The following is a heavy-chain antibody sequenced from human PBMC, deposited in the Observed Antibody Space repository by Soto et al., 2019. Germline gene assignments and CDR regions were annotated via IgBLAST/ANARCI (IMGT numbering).Heavy chain of an antibody. CDR2: ISGSGGST. CDR3: AKDLPVVPAAIVGYFQH. J-gene: IGHJ1*01. CDR1: GFTFSSYA. V-gene: IGHV3-23*01. D-gene: IGHD2-2*02. Sequence: EVQLLESGGGLVQPGGSLRLSCAASGFTFSSYAMSWVRQAPGKGLEWVSAISGSGGSTYYADSVKGRFTISRDNSKNTLYLQMNSLRAEDTAVYYCAKDLPVVPAAIVGYFQHWGQGTLVTVSS.